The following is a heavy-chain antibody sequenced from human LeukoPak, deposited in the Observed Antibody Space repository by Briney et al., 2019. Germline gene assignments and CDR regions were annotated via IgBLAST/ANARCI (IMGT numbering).Heavy chain of an antibody. V-gene: IGHV3-64*01. CDR2: ISSDGGTT. CDR1: GFTFSSYT. Sequence: GGSLRLFCAAYGFTFSSYTMHWVRQAPGEGLEYVSGISSDGGTTFYANSVKGRFTISRDNSKNTLYLQMNSLRAEDTAVYYCARYGAGRSGSYYYYYYGMDVWGQGTTVTVSS. CDR3: ARYGAGRSGSYYYYYYGMDV. D-gene: IGHD1-26*01. J-gene: IGHJ6*02.